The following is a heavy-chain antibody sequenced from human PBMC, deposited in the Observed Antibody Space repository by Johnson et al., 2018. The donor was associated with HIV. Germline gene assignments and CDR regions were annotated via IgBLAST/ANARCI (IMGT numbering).Heavy chain of an antibody. J-gene: IGHJ3*02. CDR3: ARGIPTLPLTGTRGFDI. V-gene: IGHV3-66*01. D-gene: IGHD1-20*01. Sequence: VQLVESGGGVVQPGGSLRLSCAASGFSFSSYDMHWVRQAPGKGLEWVSVIYSGGSTYYADSVKGRFTISRDNSKNTLYLQMNSLRAEDTAVYYCARGIPTLPLTGTRGFDIWGQGTMVTVSS. CDR2: IYSGGST. CDR1: GFSFSSYD.